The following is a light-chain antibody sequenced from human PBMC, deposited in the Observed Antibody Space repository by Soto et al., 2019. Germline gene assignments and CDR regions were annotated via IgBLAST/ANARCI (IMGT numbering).Light chain of an antibody. CDR1: QSVGSN. CDR2: GAS. Sequence: EIVMTQSPATLSVSPVERATVSCRGSQSVGSNLAWYQQKAGQAPSLLIYGASTRATGVPARFSGSGSGTEFTLTISSLQSEDFAVYYCQQYSYWRTFGQGTKVEFK. J-gene: IGKJ1*01. CDR3: QQYSYWRT. V-gene: IGKV3-15*01.